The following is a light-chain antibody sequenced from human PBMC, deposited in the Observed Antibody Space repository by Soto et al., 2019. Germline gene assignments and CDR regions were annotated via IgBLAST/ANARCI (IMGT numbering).Light chain of an antibody. J-gene: IGKJ2*01. V-gene: IGKV1-39*01. CDR3: QQSYSTPRT. CDR2: AAS. Sequence: DIQMTQSPSSLSASVGDRVTITCRASQSISSYLNWYQQKPGKAPKLLIYAASSLQSGVPSRFSGSGSGTDFTLTSSSLQPEDFATYYCQQSYSTPRTFGQGNKLEIK. CDR1: QSISSY.